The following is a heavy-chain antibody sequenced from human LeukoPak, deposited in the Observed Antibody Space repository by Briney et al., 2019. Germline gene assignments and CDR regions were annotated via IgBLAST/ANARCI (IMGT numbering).Heavy chain of an antibody. D-gene: IGHD6-13*01. CDR2: ISYDASNK. V-gene: IGHV3-30*18. CDR1: GFSFSYYG. Sequence: GGSLRLSCAASGFSFSYYGMHWVRQAPGKGLERVSVISYDASNKYYADSVKGRFTISRDNSKNTLYLQMNSLRAEDTAVYYCAKGRYSSTWGSQDYWGQGTLVTVSS. J-gene: IGHJ4*02. CDR3: AKGRYSSTWGSQDY.